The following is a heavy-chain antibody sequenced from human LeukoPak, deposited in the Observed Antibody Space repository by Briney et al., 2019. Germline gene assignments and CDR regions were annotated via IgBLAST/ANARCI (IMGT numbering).Heavy chain of an antibody. Sequence: SETLSLTCAVYGGSFSGYYWSWIRQPPGKGLEWIGEINHSGSTNYNPSLKSRVTISVDTSKNQFSLKLSSVTAADTAVYYCARLLVRGVITHDAFDIWGQGTMVTVS. J-gene: IGHJ3*02. D-gene: IGHD3-10*01. CDR2: INHSGST. CDR3: ARLLVRGVITHDAFDI. V-gene: IGHV4-34*01. CDR1: GGSFSGYY.